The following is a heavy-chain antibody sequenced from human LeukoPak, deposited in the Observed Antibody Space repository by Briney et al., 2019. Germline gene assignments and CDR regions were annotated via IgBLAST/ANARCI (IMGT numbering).Heavy chain of an antibody. J-gene: IGHJ5*01. D-gene: IGHD3-16*02. Sequence: ASVKVSCKASGYTFISYTISWVRQAPGQGLEWMGWISPYNDNTDYAQKFQGRVSMTTDTATRTAYMELRSLRSDDTAVYYCAREAEVWGSFRYFDSWGQGTLVTASS. CDR3: AREAEVWGSFRYFDS. CDR2: ISPYNDNT. V-gene: IGHV1-18*01. CDR1: GYTFISYT.